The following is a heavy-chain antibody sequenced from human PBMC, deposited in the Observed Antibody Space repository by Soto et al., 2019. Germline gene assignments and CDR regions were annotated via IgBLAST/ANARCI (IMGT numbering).Heavy chain of an antibody. CDR3: ARFTIFGVVDYYYGMDV. J-gene: IGHJ6*02. V-gene: IGHV4-30-4*01. CDR1: GGSISSGDYY. D-gene: IGHD3-3*01. Sequence: QVQLQESGPGLVKPSQTLSLTCTVSGGSISSGDYYWSWIRQPPGKGLEWIGYIYYSGSTYYNPSLKSRVTISVDPSKNQFSLKLSSVTAADTAVYYCARFTIFGVVDYYYGMDVWGQGTTVTVSS. CDR2: IYYSGST.